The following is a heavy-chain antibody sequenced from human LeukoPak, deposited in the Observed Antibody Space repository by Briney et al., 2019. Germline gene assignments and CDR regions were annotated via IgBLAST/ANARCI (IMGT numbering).Heavy chain of an antibody. CDR3: TTVTVRPRSG. Sequence: GGSLRLSCAAPGFTFSSAWMSWVRQAPGKGLEWVGRIKSKIDGGTTDYAAPVKGRFTILRDDSKDTLYLQMNSLTTEDTAVYYCTTVTVRPRSGWGQGTLVTVSS. J-gene: IGHJ4*02. CDR2: IKSKIDGGTT. CDR1: GFTFSSAW. D-gene: IGHD3-10*01. V-gene: IGHV3-15*01.